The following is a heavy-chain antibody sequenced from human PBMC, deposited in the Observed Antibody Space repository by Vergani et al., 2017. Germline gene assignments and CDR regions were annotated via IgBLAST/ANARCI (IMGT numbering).Heavy chain of an antibody. CDR2: ISYDGSNK. D-gene: IGHD3-10*01. J-gene: IGHJ6*03. CDR3: ARARVRGLIPYYYYYMDV. V-gene: IGHV3-30*04. Sequence: QVQLVESGGGVVQPGRSLRLSCAASGFTFSSHAMHWVRQAPGKGLEWVAVISYDGSNKYYADSVKGRFTISRDNSKNTLYLQMNSLRAEDTAVYYCARARVRGLIPYYYYYMDVWGKGTTVTVSS. CDR1: GFTFSSHA.